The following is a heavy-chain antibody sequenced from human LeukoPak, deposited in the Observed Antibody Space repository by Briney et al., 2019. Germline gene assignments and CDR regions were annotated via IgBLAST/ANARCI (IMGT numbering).Heavy chain of an antibody. CDR2: IYYSGST. D-gene: IGHD5-24*01. Sequence: SETLSLTCAVYGGSFSGYYWSWIRQPPGKGLEWIGYIYYSGSTNYNPSLKSRVTISVDTSKNQFSLKLSSVTAADTAVYYCARIRAGGYNYPYFDYWGQGTLVTVSS. J-gene: IGHJ4*02. CDR3: ARIRAGGYNYPYFDY. CDR1: GGSFSGYY. V-gene: IGHV4-59*01.